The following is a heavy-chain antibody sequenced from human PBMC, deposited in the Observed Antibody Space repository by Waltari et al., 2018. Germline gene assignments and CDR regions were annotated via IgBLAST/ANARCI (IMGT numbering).Heavy chain of an antibody. CDR1: GYTFTSYG. CDR3: ARDSRYDFWSGYSLTYYYGMDV. CDR2: ISAYNGNT. J-gene: IGHJ6*02. D-gene: IGHD3-3*01. Sequence: QVQLVQSGAEVKKPGASVKVSCKASGYTFTSYGISWVRQAPGQGLEWMGWISAYNGNTNYAQKLQGRVTMTTDTSTSTAYMELRSLRSDDTAVYYCARDSRYDFWSGYSLTYYYGMDVWGQGTTVTVSS. V-gene: IGHV1-18*01.